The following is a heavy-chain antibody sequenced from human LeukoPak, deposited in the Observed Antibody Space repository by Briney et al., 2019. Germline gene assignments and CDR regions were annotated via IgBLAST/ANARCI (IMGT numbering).Heavy chain of an antibody. CDR1: GFTFSSYG. V-gene: IGHV3-30*18. J-gene: IGHJ4*02. CDR2: ISYDGSNK. CDR3: AKDPEYSSGWYYFDY. D-gene: IGHD6-19*01. Sequence: GGSLRLSCAASGFTFSSYGMHWVRQAPGKGLEWVAVISYDGSNKCYADSVKGRFTISRDNSKNTLYLQMNSLRAEDTAVYYCAKDPEYSSGWYYFDYWGQGTLVTVS.